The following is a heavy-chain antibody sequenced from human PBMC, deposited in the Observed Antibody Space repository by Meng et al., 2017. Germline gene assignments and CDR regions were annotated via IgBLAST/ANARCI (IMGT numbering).Heavy chain of an antibody. CDR1: GGSFSGYY. J-gene: IGHJ4*02. D-gene: IGHD5-18*01. Sequence: GDAGRWKPSGSRSLPFAVYGGSFSGYYWGWLRQPPGKGLEWIGEINHSGSTNYNPSLKSRVTISVDTSKNQFSLKLSSVTAADTAVYYCASSGYSYGYRFDYWGQGTLVTVSS. V-gene: IGHV4-34*01. CDR3: ASSGYSYGYRFDY. CDR2: INHSGST.